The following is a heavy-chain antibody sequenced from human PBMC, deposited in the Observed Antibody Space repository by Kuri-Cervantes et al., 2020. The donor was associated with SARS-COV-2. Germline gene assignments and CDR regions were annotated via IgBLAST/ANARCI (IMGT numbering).Heavy chain of an antibody. J-gene: IGHJ4*02. CDR1: GFTFSSNA. Sequence: GEPLKSSCAASGFTFSSNAMSWVRQAPGKGLEWVSGLSGSGVSTYYAESVKGRFTISRDNSKNTLYLQMNSLRAEDTAVYYCATDWDSRGYYLFDHWGQGTLVTVSS. V-gene: IGHV3-23*01. CDR3: ATDWDSRGYYLFDH. D-gene: IGHD3-22*01. CDR2: LSGSGVST.